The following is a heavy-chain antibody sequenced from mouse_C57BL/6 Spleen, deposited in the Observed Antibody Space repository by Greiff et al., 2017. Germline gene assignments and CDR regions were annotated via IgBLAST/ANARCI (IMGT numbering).Heavy chain of an antibody. D-gene: IGHD1-1*01. J-gene: IGHJ1*03. CDR2: ISDGGSYT. Sequence: DVKLVESGGGLVKPGGSLKLSCAASGFTFSSYAMSWVRQTPEKRLEWVATISDGGSYTYYPDNVKGRFTISRDNAKNNLYLQMSHLKSEDTAMYYCARDYYCSSYWYFDVWGTGTTVTVSS. CDR3: ARDYYCSSYWYFDV. CDR1: GFTFSSYA. V-gene: IGHV5-4*03.